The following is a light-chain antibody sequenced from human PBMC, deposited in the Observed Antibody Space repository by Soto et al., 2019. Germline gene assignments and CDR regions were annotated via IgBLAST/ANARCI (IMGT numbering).Light chain of an antibody. CDR1: QSVLYSSNNKNY. Sequence: DIVMTQSPDSLAVSLGERATINCKSSQSVLYSSNNKNYLAWYQQKLGQPPKLLIYWASTRESGVPDRFSGSGSGTDFPLTISSLQAEDVAVYYCQQYYGSSSTFGQGTMLEIK. V-gene: IGKV4-1*01. J-gene: IGKJ2*01. CDR2: WAS. CDR3: QQYYGSSST.